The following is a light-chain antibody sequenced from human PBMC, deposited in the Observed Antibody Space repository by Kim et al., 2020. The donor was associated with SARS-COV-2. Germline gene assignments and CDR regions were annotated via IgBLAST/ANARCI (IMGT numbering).Light chain of an antibody. CDR3: ATWDDSLNAWV. CDR1: NSNIGVNT. CDR2: RNN. J-gene: IGLJ3*02. Sequence: ELTQPPSASGTTGQRVTVSCSGSNSNIGVNTVNWYQQFPVTAPKLLIYRNNQRPSGVPDRFSGSKSGTSASLALSGLLSEDEADYYCATWDDSLNAWVFGGGTQLTVL. V-gene: IGLV1-44*01.